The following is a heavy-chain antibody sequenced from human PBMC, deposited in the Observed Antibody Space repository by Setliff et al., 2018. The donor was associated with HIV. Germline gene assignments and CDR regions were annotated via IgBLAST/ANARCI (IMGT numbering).Heavy chain of an antibody. D-gene: IGHD3-10*01. Sequence: SGPTLVNPTQTLPLTCTFSGFSLSPRGMSVSWIRQPPGKALEWLARIDWDDAKYYSTSLKTRLTISKDTSKNQVVLTMTNMDPVDTATYFCARGSESLTYFDNLGPGTLVTVSS. V-gene: IGHV2-70*11. CDR3: ARGSESLTYFDN. CDR2: IDWDDAK. CDR1: GFSLSPRGMS. J-gene: IGHJ4*02.